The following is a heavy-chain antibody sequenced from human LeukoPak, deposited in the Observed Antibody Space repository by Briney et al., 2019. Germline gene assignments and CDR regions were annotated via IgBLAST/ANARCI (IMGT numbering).Heavy chain of an antibody. D-gene: IGHD3-10*01. CDR1: GSTLTTIS. J-gene: IGHJ4*02. CDR2: LSPRDGET. V-gene: IGHV1-24*01. CDR3: ATGAMVYDY. Sequence: GASVKVSCTVSGSTLTTISIDWVRQAPGKGLEWMGSLSPRDGETFHAQKFQGRLNMTADTATETAYMEMSSLESGDTAPYYCATGAMVYDYWGQGTLVTVSS.